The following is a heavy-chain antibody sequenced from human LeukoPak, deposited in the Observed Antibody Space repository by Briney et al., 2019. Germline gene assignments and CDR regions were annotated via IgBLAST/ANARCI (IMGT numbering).Heavy chain of an antibody. Sequence: GGSLRLSCAASGFTFSSYAMSWVRQAPGKGLEWVSAISGSGGSTYYADSVKGRFTISRDNSKNALYLQMNSLRAEDTAVYYCAKDRPEDYYYYGMDVWGQGTTVTVSS. V-gene: IGHV3-23*01. J-gene: IGHJ6*02. CDR1: GFTFSSYA. CDR3: AKDRPEDYYYYGMDV. CDR2: ISGSGGST.